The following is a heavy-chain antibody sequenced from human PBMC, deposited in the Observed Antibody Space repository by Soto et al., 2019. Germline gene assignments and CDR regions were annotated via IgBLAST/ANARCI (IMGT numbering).Heavy chain of an antibody. V-gene: IGHV1-69*06. Sequence: ALVKVSCKASGGTFSSYAISWVRQAPGQGLEWMGGIIPIFGTANYAQKFQGRVTITADKSTSTAYMELSSLRSEDTAVYYCANGLTLAYCGGDCSNNWFDPWGQGTLVTVSS. CDR1: GGTFSSYA. D-gene: IGHD2-21*02. CDR2: IIPIFGTA. CDR3: ANGLTLAYCGGDCSNNWFDP. J-gene: IGHJ5*02.